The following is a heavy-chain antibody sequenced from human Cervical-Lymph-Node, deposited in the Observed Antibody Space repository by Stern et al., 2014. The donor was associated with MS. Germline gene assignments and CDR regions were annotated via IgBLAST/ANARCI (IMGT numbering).Heavy chain of an antibody. J-gene: IGHJ3*02. CDR3: ARQGNYHDSHAFDI. D-gene: IGHD3-22*01. Sequence: EVQLVESGAEVKKSGESLKISCKGAGYSFSSHWIAWVRQKPGKGLEWRGIIYPGDSDTRHSPSFQGHVSISVDKSSSTAYLQWSSLTDSDTAIYYCARQGNYHDSHAFDIWGQGTMVIVSS. V-gene: IGHV5-51*01. CDR1: GYSFSSHW. CDR2: IYPGDSDT.